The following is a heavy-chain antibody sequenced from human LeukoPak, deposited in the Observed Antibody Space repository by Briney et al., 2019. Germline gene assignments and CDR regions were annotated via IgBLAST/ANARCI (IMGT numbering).Heavy chain of an antibody. CDR1: GGSISSSSYY. D-gene: IGHD3-22*01. V-gene: IGHV4-39*07. J-gene: IGHJ5*02. CDR2: IYYSGST. Sequence: SETLSLTCTVSGGSISSSSYYWGWIRQPPGKGLEWIGSIYYSGSTYYNPSLKSRVTISVDTSKNQFSLKRSSVTAADTAVYYCARVVRGIVVAEAWFDPWGQGTLVTVSS. CDR3: ARVVRGIVVAEAWFDP.